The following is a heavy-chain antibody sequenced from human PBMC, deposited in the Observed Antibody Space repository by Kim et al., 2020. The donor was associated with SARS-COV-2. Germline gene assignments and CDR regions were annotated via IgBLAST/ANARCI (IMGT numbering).Heavy chain of an antibody. CDR2: ISSSSSYI. CDR3: ARSRHYYDSSGYYAFDY. J-gene: IGHJ4*02. D-gene: IGHD3-22*01. V-gene: IGHV3-21*01. Sequence: GGSLRLSCAASGFTFSSYSMNWVRQAPGKGLEWVSSISSSSSYIYYADSVKGRFTISRDNAKNSLYLQMNSLRAEDTAVYYCARSRHYYDSSGYYAFDYWGQDTLVTVSS. CDR1: GFTFSSYS.